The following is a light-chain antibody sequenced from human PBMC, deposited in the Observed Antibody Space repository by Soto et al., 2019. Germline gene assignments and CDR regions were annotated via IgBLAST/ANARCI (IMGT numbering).Light chain of an antibody. CDR1: QSVSSY. Sequence: EIVLTQSPATLSLSAVERATLSCRASQSVSSYLAWYQQKPGQAPRLLIYHASNRATGVPARFSGSGSGTDFTLTISSLEPEDFAVYYCQQRSSWITFGQGTRLEIK. CDR3: QQRSSWIT. V-gene: IGKV3-11*01. CDR2: HAS. J-gene: IGKJ5*01.